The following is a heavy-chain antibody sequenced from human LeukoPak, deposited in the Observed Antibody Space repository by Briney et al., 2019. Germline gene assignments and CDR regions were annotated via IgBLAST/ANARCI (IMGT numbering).Heavy chain of an antibody. CDR2: INHSGNT. CDR3: ARVYYSSSYDYWYFDL. V-gene: IGHV4-34*01. D-gene: IGHD6-13*01. J-gene: IGHJ2*01. Sequence: PSETLSLTCAVYGGSFSGYYWSWIRQPPGKGLEWIGEINHSGNTNYNPSLKSRVTISVDTSKNQFSLKLSSVTAADTAVYYCARVYYSSSYDYWYFDLWGRGTLVTVSS. CDR1: GGSFSGYY.